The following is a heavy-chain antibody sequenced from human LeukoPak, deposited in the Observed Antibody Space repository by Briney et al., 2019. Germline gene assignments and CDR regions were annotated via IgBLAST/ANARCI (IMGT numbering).Heavy chain of an antibody. V-gene: IGHV1-24*01. D-gene: IGHD3-16*01. J-gene: IGHJ4*02. CDR3: AAGGAYDLFDY. CDR2: FDPGDGET. CDR1: GYTLSDLS. Sequence: ASVTVSCKVSGYTLSDLSMHWVRQAPGKGLEWMGGFDPGDGETIYTQKFQGRVTMTEDTSTDTAYMELSSLRSEDTAVYYCAAGGAYDLFDYWGQGTLVTVSS.